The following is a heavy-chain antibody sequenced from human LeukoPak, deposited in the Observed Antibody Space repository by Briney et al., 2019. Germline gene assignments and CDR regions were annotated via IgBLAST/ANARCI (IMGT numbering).Heavy chain of an antibody. Sequence: SETLSLTCTVSGGSISSYYWSWIRQPPGKGLEWIGYIYYSGSTNYNPSPKSRVTISVDTSKNQFSLKLSSVTAADTAVYYCARRHFYYYGMDVWGQGTTVTVSS. J-gene: IGHJ6*02. D-gene: IGHD3-3*02. CDR2: IYYSGST. V-gene: IGHV4-59*08. CDR1: GGSISSYY. CDR3: ARRHFYYYGMDV.